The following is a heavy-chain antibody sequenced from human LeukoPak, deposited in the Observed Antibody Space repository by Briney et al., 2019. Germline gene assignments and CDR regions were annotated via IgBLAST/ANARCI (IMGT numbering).Heavy chain of an antibody. Sequence: SQTLSLTCTVSGGSISSGDNYWSWLRQRPGMGLVWIGYIYYSGSTYYNPSLKSRVTVSVDTSKNQFSLKLSSVTAADTAVYYCARGLYDFWSGYYSPPLGYWGQGTLVTVSS. CDR1: GGSISSGDNY. J-gene: IGHJ4*02. D-gene: IGHD3-3*01. V-gene: IGHV4-30-4*08. CDR2: IYYSGST. CDR3: ARGLYDFWSGYYSPPLGY.